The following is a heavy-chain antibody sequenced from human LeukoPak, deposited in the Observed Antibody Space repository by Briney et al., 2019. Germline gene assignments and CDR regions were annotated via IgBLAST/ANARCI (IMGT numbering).Heavy chain of an antibody. CDR1: GFTFSSYA. J-gene: IGHJ4*02. CDR2: ISDNGGDT. D-gene: IGHD2-21*02. CDR3: VKDRVCGDDCYSTFAN. V-gene: IGHV3-64D*09. Sequence: GGSLRLSCSASGFTFSSYALHWVRQAPGKGLKYVSGISDNGGDTYYEDSVKGRFTISRDNSKNTLYLHMSSLRGEDTAVYFCVKDRVCGDDCYSTFANWGQGTLVTVSS.